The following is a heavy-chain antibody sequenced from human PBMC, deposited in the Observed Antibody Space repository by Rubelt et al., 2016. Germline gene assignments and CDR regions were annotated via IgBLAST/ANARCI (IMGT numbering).Heavy chain of an antibody. Sequence: QLQLQESGPGLVKPSETLSLTCTVSGGSISSGSYYWGWIRLPPRKELEWLGSVYYSGRTYYNPSLKSRVSMSAETSKNQFSLKLSSVTAADTAVYYCARDRGRTPFDYWGQGILVTASS. CDR3: ARDRGRTPFDY. V-gene: IGHV4-39*07. D-gene: IGHD1-14*01. CDR2: VYYSGRT. J-gene: IGHJ4*02. CDR1: GGSISSGSYY.